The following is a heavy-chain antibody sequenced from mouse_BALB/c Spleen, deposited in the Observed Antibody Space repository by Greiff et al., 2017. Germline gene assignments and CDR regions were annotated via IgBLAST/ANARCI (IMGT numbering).Heavy chain of an antibody. Sequence: VQLQQSGPSLVKPSQTLSLTCSVTGDSITSCYWYWVRKSPGNKLEYMGYISNSGSTYYNPSLISRISITRDSSNNQYYLQLNSVTTEDTATYYCARSPDSSSGYVYYFDYWGQGTTLTVSS. CDR3: ARSPDSSSGYVYYFDY. CDR1: GDSITSCY. D-gene: IGHD3-1*01. J-gene: IGHJ2*01. CDR2: ISNSGST. V-gene: IGHV3-8*02.